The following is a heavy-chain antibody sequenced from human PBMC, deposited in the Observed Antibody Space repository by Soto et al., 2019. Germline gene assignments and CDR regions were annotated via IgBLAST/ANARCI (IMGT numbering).Heavy chain of an antibody. CDR2: INHGGRT. V-gene: IGHV4-34*01. J-gene: IGHJ5*02. CDR3: RLQGGNRTNRSDDKWSAP. CDR1: GGPFTAFY. D-gene: IGHD3-16*01. Sequence: SETLSLTCAVSGGPFTAFYWTWIRQAPGKGLEWIGEINHGGRTHYNPSLRSRLTISLDTSKNNFSLKLTSMTAADTAVHYCRLQGGNRTNRSDDKWSAPWGQGTRVTVSS.